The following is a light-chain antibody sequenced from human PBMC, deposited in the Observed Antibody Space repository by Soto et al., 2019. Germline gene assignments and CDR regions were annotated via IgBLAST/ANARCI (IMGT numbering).Light chain of an antibody. Sequence: DIQMTQSPSSLSASVGDRVTITCRASQSINKDVNWYQQKPGKAPELLIYTASSLQGGVPSRFSGSASGTDFTLTISSLQPGDFATYYCQRYNDYQYIFGQGTKLEIK. CDR1: QSINKD. CDR2: TAS. CDR3: QRYNDYQYI. V-gene: IGKV1-39*01. J-gene: IGKJ2*01.